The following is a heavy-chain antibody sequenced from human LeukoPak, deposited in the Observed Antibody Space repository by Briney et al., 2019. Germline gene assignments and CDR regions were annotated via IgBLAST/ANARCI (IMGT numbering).Heavy chain of an antibody. V-gene: IGHV4-61*02. CDR2: IYTSGST. D-gene: IGHD1-14*01. CDR3: ARESQSSSTPGY. Sequence: SETLSLTCTVSGGSISSGSYYWRWIRQPAGKGLEWIGRIYTSGSTNYNPSLKSRVTISVDTSKNQFSLKLSSVTAADTAVYYCARESQSSSTPGYWGQGTQITVSS. CDR1: GGSISSGSYY. J-gene: IGHJ4*02.